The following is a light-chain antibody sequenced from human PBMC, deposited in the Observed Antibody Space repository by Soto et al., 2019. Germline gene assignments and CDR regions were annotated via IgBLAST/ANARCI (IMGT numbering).Light chain of an antibody. V-gene: IGKV1-9*01. CDR1: QAISNY. CDR3: IRINSYPLT. CDR2: GAS. J-gene: IGKJ4*01. Sequence: IQLTQSPSSLSAFVGDRVTITCRASQAISNYLAWYQQKPEKAPKLLIYGASTLQSGVPSRFSGSGSGTDFPLTITSLQPEDCATYYCIRINSYPLTFGGGTKVDIK.